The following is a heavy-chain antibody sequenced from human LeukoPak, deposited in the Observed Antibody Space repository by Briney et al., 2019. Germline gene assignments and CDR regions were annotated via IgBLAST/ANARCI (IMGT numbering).Heavy chain of an antibody. V-gene: IGHV5-51*01. J-gene: IGHJ4*02. Sequence: GEPLKISCKGSGYGFNSYWIGWGRQMPGKGLEWMGIIYPRDSDTRYSPSFQGQVTISADRSIGTPYLQWSSLTASDTAMYYCARRGEAMDSFDYWGQGTLVTVSS. CDR1: GYGFNSYW. CDR3: ARRGEAMDSFDY. CDR2: IYPRDSDT. D-gene: IGHD5-18*01.